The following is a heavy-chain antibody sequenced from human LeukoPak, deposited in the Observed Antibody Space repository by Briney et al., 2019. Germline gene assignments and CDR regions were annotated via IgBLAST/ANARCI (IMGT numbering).Heavy chain of an antibody. J-gene: IGHJ4*02. Sequence: ASVKVSCKASGYTFTGYYMHWVRQAPGQGLEWMGWISAYNGNTNYAQKLQGRVTMTTDTSTSTAYMELRSLRSDDTAVYYCARDGIAAAGTDYWGQGTLVTVSS. D-gene: IGHD6-13*01. CDR1: GYTFTGYY. CDR2: ISAYNGNT. V-gene: IGHV1-18*04. CDR3: ARDGIAAAGTDY.